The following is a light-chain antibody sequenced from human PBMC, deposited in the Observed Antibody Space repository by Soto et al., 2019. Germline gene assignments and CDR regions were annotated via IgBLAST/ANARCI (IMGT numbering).Light chain of an antibody. CDR3: QQYGSSPPSWT. V-gene: IGKV3-20*01. CDR1: QSVSSSY. J-gene: IGKJ1*01. CDR2: DAS. Sequence: ENGLTQSPGTLSLSPGERATLSCSASQSVSSSYLAWYQQKPGQPPSLLIFDASNRATGIPDRFSGSGSGTDFTLTISSLEPEDFAVYYCQQYGSSPPSWTFGQGTKVEIK.